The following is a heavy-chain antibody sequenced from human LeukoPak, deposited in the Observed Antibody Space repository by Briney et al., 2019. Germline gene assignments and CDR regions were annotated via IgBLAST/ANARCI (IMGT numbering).Heavy chain of an antibody. CDR1: GYTFTSYA. D-gene: IGHD3-22*01. V-gene: IGHV1-8*03. J-gene: IGHJ4*02. CDR2: MNPNSGNT. CDR3: ARGEIKNTYYYDSSASFDY. Sequence: ASVKVSCKASGYTFTSYAMNWVRQAPGQGLEWRGWMNPNSGNTGYAQKFQGRVTITRNTSISTAYMELSSLRSEDTAVYYCARGEIKNTYYYDSSASFDYWGQGTLVTVSS.